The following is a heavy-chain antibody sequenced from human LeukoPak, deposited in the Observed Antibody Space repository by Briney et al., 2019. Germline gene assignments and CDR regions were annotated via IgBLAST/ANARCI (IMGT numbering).Heavy chain of an antibody. CDR1: GYSISSGYY. CDR2: IYHSGST. J-gene: IGHJ4*02. D-gene: IGHD3-10*01. CDR3: ARDPMVRGVIDYFDY. V-gene: IGHV4-38-2*02. Sequence: SETLSLTCTVSGYSISSGYYWGWIRQPPGKGLEWIGSIYHSGSTYYNPSLKSRVTISVDTSKNQFSLKLSSVTAADTAVYYCARDPMVRGVIDYFDYWGQGTLVTVSS.